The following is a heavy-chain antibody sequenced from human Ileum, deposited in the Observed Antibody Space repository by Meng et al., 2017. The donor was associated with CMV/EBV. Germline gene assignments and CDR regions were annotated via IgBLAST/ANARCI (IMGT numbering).Heavy chain of an antibody. CDR3: AKELYPPHCSVGSCYFSDGMDV. Sequence: GGSLRLSCAASGFTFSSYAMSWVRQAPGKGLEWVSSISGSGGSTYYADSVKGRFTISRDNSKNTLYLQMNSLRAEDTAVYYCAKELYPPHCSVGSCYFSDGMDVWGQGTTVTVSS. J-gene: IGHJ6*02. CDR2: ISGSGGST. D-gene: IGHD2-15*01. CDR1: GFTFSSYA. V-gene: IGHV3-23*01.